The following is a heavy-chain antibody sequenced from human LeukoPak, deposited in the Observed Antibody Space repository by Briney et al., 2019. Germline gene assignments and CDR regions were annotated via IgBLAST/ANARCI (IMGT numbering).Heavy chain of an antibody. J-gene: IGHJ6*02. CDR1: GFTFSSYW. D-gene: IGHD3-9*01. Sequence: PGGSLRLSCAASGFTFSSYWMSWVRQAPGKGLEWVANIKQDGSEKYCVDSVKGRFTISRDNAKNSLYLQMNSLRAEDTAVYYCARVSPLGRASVLRYFDWFEDYYYGMDVWGQGTTVTVSS. CDR3: ARVSPLGRASVLRYFDWFEDYYYGMDV. V-gene: IGHV3-7*03. CDR2: IKQDGSEK.